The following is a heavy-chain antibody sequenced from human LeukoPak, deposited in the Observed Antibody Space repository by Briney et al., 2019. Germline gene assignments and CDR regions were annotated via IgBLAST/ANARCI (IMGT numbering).Heavy chain of an antibody. CDR2: IYYSGST. J-gene: IGHJ4*02. CDR1: GGSISSGDYY. V-gene: IGHV4-30-4*08. D-gene: IGHD2-2*02. CDR3: ASTYCSSTSCYTGIFDY. Sequence: SQTLSLTCTVSGGSISSGDYYWGWVRQPPGKGLEWIGYIYYSGSTYYNPSLKSRVTISVDTSKNQFSLKLSSVTAADTAVYYCASTYCSSTSCYTGIFDYWGQGTLVTVSS.